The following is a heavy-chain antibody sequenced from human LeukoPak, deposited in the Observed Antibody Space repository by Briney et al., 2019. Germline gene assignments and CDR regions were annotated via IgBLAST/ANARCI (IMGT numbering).Heavy chain of an antibody. CDR3: AREGKQYYYGSGSYYLFLDY. V-gene: IGHV1-18*01. Sequence: ASVKVSCKASGYTFTSYGISWVRQAPGQGLEWMGWISAYNGNTNYAQKLQGRVTMTTDTSTSTAYMELRSLRSDDTAVYYCAREGKQYYYGSGSYYLFLDYWGQGTLVTVSS. CDR1: GYTFTSYG. D-gene: IGHD3-10*01. CDR2: ISAYNGNT. J-gene: IGHJ4*02.